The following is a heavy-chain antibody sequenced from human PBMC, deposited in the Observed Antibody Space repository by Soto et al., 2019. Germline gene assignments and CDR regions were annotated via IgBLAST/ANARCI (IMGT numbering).Heavy chain of an antibody. CDR1: GGTFSSYA. Sequence: SVKVSCKASGGTFSSYAISWVRQAPGQGLEWMGGIIPIFGTANYAQKFQGRVTITADESTSTAYMELSSLRSEDTAVYYCARVYRQWLGGYYYGMDVWGQGTTVTVSS. D-gene: IGHD6-19*01. CDR2: IIPIFGTA. J-gene: IGHJ6*02. CDR3: ARVYRQWLGGYYYGMDV. V-gene: IGHV1-69*13.